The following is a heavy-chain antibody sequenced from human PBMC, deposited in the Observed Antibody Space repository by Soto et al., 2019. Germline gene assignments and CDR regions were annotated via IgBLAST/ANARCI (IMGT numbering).Heavy chain of an antibody. V-gene: IGHV4-39*01. CDR2: INHSGNT. CDR3: SRRAPEGFDP. Sequence: NPSETLSLTCAVSGGSMGTSAYYWCWIRQAPGKGLEWIGSINHSGNTYLSPSLKDRVTMSVDTSKNSFSLKLRSATAADTGLYYCSRRAPEGFDPWGQGTLVTVSS. J-gene: IGHJ5*02. CDR1: GGSMGTSAYY.